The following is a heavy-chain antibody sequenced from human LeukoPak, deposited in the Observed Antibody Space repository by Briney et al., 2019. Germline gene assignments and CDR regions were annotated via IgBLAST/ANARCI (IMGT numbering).Heavy chain of an antibody. CDR2: ISNEGGT. Sequence: PGGSLRLSCAASGFTVNNNYMSWVRQAPGKGLESVSVISNEGGTYYADSVKGRFTISRDNSKNTVYLQMNSLRAEDTAVYYCAGDKTTGGWYEIDYWGQGTLVTVSS. CDR1: GFTVNNNY. J-gene: IGHJ4*02. V-gene: IGHV3-53*01. CDR3: AGDKTTGGWYEIDY. D-gene: IGHD6-19*01.